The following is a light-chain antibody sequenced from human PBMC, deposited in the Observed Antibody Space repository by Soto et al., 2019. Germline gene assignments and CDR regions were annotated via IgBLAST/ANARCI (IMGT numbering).Light chain of an antibody. CDR2: GAS. Sequence: DIQITQSPSSVSASVGDRVTVTCRASQNVSTWLTWYQQTPGKAPNLLIYGASTLQRGVPSRFSGSGSGTEFTLTISSLQPEDFAIYFCQQGSGFPFTFGPGTKVDIK. CDR1: QNVSTW. CDR3: QQGSGFPFT. J-gene: IGKJ3*01. V-gene: IGKV1-12*01.